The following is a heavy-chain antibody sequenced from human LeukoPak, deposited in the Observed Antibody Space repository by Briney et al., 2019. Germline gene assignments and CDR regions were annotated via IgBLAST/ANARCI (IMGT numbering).Heavy chain of an antibody. V-gene: IGHV4-59*01. CDR2: IYYSGST. D-gene: IGHD1-1*01. Sequence: PSETLSLTCTVSGGSISSYYWSWIRQPPGKELEWIGYIYYSGSTNYNPSLKSRVTISVDTSKNQFSLKLSSVTAADTAVYYCARGRGGGYWTAQPIDYWGQGTLVTVSS. CDR1: GGSISSYY. CDR3: ARGRGGGYWTAQPIDY. J-gene: IGHJ4*02.